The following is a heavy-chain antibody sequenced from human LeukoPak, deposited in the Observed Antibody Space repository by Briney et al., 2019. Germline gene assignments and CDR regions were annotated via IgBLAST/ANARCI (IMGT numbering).Heavy chain of an antibody. CDR3: ARGGGYYGSGSACPPGN. J-gene: IGHJ4*02. V-gene: IGHV4-34*01. CDR2: INHSGSS. Sequence: SETLSLTCAVYGGSFRGYYWSWIRQPPAKGLEWIGEINHSGSSNYNPSLKSQVTVSLDTSKNQFSLKLNSVTAADTAVYYCARGGGYYGSGSACPPGNWGQGTLVTVSS. D-gene: IGHD3-10*01. CDR1: GGSFRGYY.